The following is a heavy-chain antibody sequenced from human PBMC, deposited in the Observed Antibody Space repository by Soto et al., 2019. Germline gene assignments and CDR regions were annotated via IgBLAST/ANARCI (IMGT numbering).Heavy chain of an antibody. CDR3: ARARYYDFWSVYPRFDY. J-gene: IGHJ4*02. CDR1: GYTFTSYR. CDR2: ISAYNGNT. Sequence: ASVKVSCKASGYTFTSYRISWVRQAPGQGLEWMGWISAYNGNTNYAQKLQGRVTMTTDTSTSTAYMELRSLRSDDTAVYYCARARYYDFWSVYPRFDYWGQGTLVTVSS. D-gene: IGHD3-3*01. V-gene: IGHV1-18*01.